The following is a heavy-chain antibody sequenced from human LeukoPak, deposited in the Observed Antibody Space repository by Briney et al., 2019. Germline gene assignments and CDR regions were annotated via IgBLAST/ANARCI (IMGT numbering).Heavy chain of an antibody. CDR3: ASTLVVPAATNWFDP. Sequence: SETLSLTCTLSGGSISSGSYYCSWIRQPAGKGLEWIGRIYTSRSTNYNPSLKSRVTISVDTSKNQFSLKLSSVTAADTAVYYCASTLVVPAATNWFDPWGQGTLVTVSS. D-gene: IGHD2-2*01. CDR2: IYTSRST. J-gene: IGHJ5*02. V-gene: IGHV4-61*02. CDR1: GGSISSGSYY.